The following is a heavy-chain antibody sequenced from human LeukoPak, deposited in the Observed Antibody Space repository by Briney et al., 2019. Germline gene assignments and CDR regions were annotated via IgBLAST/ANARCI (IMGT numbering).Heavy chain of an antibody. CDR2: ISGSGGST. Sequence: GGSLRLSCAASGFTFSSYAMSWVRQAPGKGLEWVSAISGSGGSTYYADSVKGRFTISRDNSKNTLYLQMNSPRAEDTAVYYCAKGSYEYYYGSAWGQGTLVTVSS. CDR3: AKGSYEYYYGSA. V-gene: IGHV3-23*01. CDR1: GFTFSSYA. D-gene: IGHD3-10*01. J-gene: IGHJ5*02.